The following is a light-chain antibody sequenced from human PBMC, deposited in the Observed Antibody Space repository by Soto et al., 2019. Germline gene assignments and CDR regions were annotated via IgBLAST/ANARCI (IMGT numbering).Light chain of an antibody. CDR3: QQTYSAPPT. J-gene: IGKJ1*01. CDR2: AAS. Sequence: DIQITQSPSSLSSSVGDRVTITCRASQIISTYLNWYQQRAGLAPRLLIYAASSLQSGVPPRFSGSGSGTDFTLTISSLQPEDFATYFCQQTYSAPPTFGQGT. V-gene: IGKV1-39*01. CDR1: QIISTY.